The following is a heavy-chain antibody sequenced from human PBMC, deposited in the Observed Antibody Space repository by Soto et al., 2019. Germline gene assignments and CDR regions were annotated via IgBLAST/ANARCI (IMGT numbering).Heavy chain of an antibody. CDR3: ARPAPHNSPSQAAAGTGAWLDP. CDR2: INHSGST. J-gene: IGHJ5*02. CDR1: GGSFSGYY. V-gene: IGHV4-34*01. Sequence: QVQLQQWGAGLLKPSETLSLTCAVYGGSFSGYYWSWIRQPPGKGLEWIGEINHSGSTNYNPSLKRRVTKSVDTSKNQFSLKLSSVTAAGTAVYYCARPAPHNSPSQAAAGTGAWLDPWGQGTLVTVSS. D-gene: IGHD6-13*01.